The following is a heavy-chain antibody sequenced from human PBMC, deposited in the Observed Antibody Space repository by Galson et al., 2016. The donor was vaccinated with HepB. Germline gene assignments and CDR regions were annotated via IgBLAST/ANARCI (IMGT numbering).Heavy chain of an antibody. Sequence: SLRLSCAASGFTFSDYYMSWIRQAPGKGLEWVSYISSSSSYTNYADSVKGRFTISRDNAKNSLYLQMNSLRAEDTAVYYCGAAAGDRPFDYWGQGTLVTVSS. CDR1: GFTFSDYY. D-gene: IGHD6-13*01. J-gene: IGHJ4*02. CDR2: ISSSSSYT. V-gene: IGHV3-11*06. CDR3: GAAAGDRPFDY.